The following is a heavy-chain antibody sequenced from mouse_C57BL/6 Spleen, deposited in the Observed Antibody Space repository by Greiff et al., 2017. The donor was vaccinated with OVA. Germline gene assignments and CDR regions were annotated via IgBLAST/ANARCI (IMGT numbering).Heavy chain of an antibody. D-gene: IGHD1-1*01. V-gene: IGHV1-82*01. CDR2: IYPGDGDT. CDR3: ASNGDNYGIRDYFDY. CDR1: GYAFSSSW. J-gene: IGHJ2*01. Sequence: QVQLQQSGPELVKPGASVKISCKASGYAFSSSWMNWVKQRPGKGLEWIGRIYPGDGDTNYNGKFKGKATLTADKSSSTAYMQLSSLTSEDSAVYFCASNGDNYGIRDYFDYWGQGTTLTVSS.